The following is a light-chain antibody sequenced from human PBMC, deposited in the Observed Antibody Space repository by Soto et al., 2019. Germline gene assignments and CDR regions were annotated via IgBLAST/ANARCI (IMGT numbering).Light chain of an antibody. CDR3: AAWDDSVDVL. J-gene: IGLJ2*01. CDR2: RNN. V-gene: IGLV1-44*01. Sequence: QSVLTQPPSASGTPGQRVTISCSGSSSSIGSNFVYWYQQVPGAAPKLLIYRNNQRASGVPDRFSGSTSGTSASLTIRGLQSEDEADYYCAAWDDSVDVLFGGGTKLTVL. CDR1: SSSIGSNF.